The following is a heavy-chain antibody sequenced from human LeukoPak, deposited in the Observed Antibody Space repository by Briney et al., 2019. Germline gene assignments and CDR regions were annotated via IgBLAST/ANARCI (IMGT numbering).Heavy chain of an antibody. CDR2: IYYSGST. V-gene: IGHV4-39*01. J-gene: IGHJ1*01. D-gene: IGHD3-3*01. CDR3: ARHYDFWSGYYPAEYFQH. Sequence: PSETLSLTCTVSGGSISSSSYYWGWIRQPPGKGLEWIRSIYYSGSTYYNPSLTSRVTISVDTSKNQFSLKLSSVTAADTAVYYCARHYDFWSGYYPAEYFQHWGQGTLVTVSS. CDR1: GGSISSSSYY.